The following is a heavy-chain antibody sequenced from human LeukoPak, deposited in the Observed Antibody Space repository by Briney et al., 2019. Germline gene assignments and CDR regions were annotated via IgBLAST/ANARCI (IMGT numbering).Heavy chain of an antibody. V-gene: IGHV4-61*02. CDR3: ARDFKDGYNLWVGDY. CDR2: IYTSGST. Sequence: SETLSLTCTVSGGSISSGSYYWNWIRQPAGKGLEWIGRIYTSGSTNYNPSLKSRVTISVDTSKNQFSLKLSSVTAADTAVYYCARDFKDGYNLWVGDYWGQGTLVTVSS. J-gene: IGHJ4*02. D-gene: IGHD5-24*01. CDR1: GGSISSGSYY.